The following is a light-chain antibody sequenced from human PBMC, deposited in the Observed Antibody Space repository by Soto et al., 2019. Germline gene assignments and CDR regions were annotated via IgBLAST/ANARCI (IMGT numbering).Light chain of an antibody. CDR1: QSLLHSDGYKY. CDR3: MQALQTPGT. V-gene: IGKV2-28*01. CDR2: LGS. J-gene: IGKJ1*01. Sequence: DIVMTQSPLSLPVTPGEPASISCRSSQSLLHSDGYKYLDWYPQKPGQSPQLLIYLGSNRASGVPDRFSGSGSGTDFTLKISRVEAEDVGVYYCMQALQTPGTFGQGTKVEIK.